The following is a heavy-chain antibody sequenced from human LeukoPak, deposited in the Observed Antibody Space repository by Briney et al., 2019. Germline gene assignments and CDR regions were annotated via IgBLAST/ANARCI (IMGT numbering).Heavy chain of an antibody. D-gene: IGHD3-3*01. Sequence: ASVKVSCKASGGTFSSYAISWVRQAPGQGLEWMGRIIPILGIANYAQKFQGRVTITADKSTSTAYMELSSLRSEDTAVYYCAREGAHDFWSGYYEHAFDIWGQGTMVTVSS. CDR1: GGTFSSYA. V-gene: IGHV1-69*04. CDR3: AREGAHDFWSGYYEHAFDI. J-gene: IGHJ3*02. CDR2: IIPILGIA.